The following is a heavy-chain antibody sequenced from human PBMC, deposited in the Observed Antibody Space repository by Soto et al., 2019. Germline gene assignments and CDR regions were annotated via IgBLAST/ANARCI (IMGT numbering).Heavy chain of an antibody. CDR1: GYTFTSYD. CDR2: MNPNSGNT. V-gene: IGHV1-8*01. J-gene: IGHJ5*02. D-gene: IGHD2-2*01. CDR3: ARLKQNCAVA. Sequence: QVQLVQSGAEVKKPGASVKVSCKASGYTFTSYDINWVRQATGQGLEWMGWMNPNSGNTGYAHKIKGRVTMTMNTSTSTAYMELTSLGSEDTAVYYCARLKQNCAVAWGQGTLVTVSS.